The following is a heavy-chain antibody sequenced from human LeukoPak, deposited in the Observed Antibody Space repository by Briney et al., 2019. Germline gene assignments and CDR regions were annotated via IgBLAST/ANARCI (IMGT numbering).Heavy chain of an antibody. CDR2: INHSGST. D-gene: IGHD2-2*01. CDR3: ARGARDIVVVPAAKSGNWFDP. J-gene: IGHJ5*02. Sequence: PSEPLSLTCSVYGGSFSGYYWSWIRQPPGKGLEWIGEINHSGSTNYNPSLKSRVTISVDTSKNQFSLKLSSVTAADTAVYYCARGARDIVVVPAAKSGNWFDPWGQGTLVTVSS. V-gene: IGHV4-34*01. CDR1: GGSFSGYY.